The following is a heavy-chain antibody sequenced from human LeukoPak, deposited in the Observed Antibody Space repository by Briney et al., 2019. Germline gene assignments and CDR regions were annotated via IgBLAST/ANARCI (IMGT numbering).Heavy chain of an antibody. CDR1: GGSISSYY. CDR3: ARMGYAILTGYYDY. CDR2: IYYSGST. Sequence: SETLSLTCTVSGGSISSYYWSWIRQPPGKGLEWIGYIYYSGSTNYNPSLKSRVTIPVHTSQHQFSLTLSSVTAAHTAVYYCARMGYAILTGYYDYWGQGTLVTVSS. J-gene: IGHJ4*02. D-gene: IGHD3-9*01. V-gene: IGHV4-59*08.